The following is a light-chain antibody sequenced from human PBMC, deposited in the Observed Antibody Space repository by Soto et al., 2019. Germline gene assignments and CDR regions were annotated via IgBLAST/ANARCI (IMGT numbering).Light chain of an antibody. CDR3: SSYTSSSTV. CDR1: SSDVGGYNY. V-gene: IGLV2-14*01. CDR2: DVS. Sequence: QSALTQPASVSGSPGQSITISCTGTSSDVGGYNYVSWYQQHPGKAPKLMIYDVSNRPSGVSNRFSGAKSGNTASLTISGLQAADDADYYCSSYTSSSTVFGGGTQLTVL. J-gene: IGLJ3*02.